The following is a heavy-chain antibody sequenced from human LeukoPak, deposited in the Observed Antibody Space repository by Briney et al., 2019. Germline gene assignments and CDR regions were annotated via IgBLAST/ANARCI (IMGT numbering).Heavy chain of an antibody. V-gene: IGHV1-3*04. CDR1: GYTLTSYA. CDR2: INTGNGNT. CDR3: ARGGSRMTTFYIIDY. J-gene: IGHJ4*02. Sequence: GASVKVSCKASGYTLTSYAIHWVRQAPGQRPKWMGWINTGNGNTKYSQKFQGRVTITRDTSANTAYMELSGLRFEDTAVYYCARGGSRMTTFYIIDYWGQGTLVTVSS. D-gene: IGHD4-11*01.